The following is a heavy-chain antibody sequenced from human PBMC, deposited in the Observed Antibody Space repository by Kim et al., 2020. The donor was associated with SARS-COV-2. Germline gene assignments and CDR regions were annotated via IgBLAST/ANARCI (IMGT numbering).Heavy chain of an antibody. CDR2: IKQDGSEK. V-gene: IGHV3-7*01. CDR3: ARDRIVPAAMDIYYYYGMDV. D-gene: IGHD2-2*01. CDR1: GFTFSSYW. Sequence: GGSLRLSCAASGFTFSSYWMSWVRQAPGKGLEWVANIKQDGSEKYYVDSVKGRFTISRDNAKNSLYLQMNSLRAEDTAVYYCARDRIVPAAMDIYYYYGMDVWGQGTTVTVSS. J-gene: IGHJ6*02.